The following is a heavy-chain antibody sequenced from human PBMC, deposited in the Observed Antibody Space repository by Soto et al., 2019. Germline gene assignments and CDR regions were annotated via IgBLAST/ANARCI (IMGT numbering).Heavy chain of an antibody. D-gene: IGHD3-22*01. CDR1: GYTFTSYG. V-gene: IGHV1-18*01. J-gene: IGHJ4*02. Sequence: QVQLVQSGDEVKKPGASVKVSCKASGYTFTSYGISWVRQAPGQGLEWMGWISAYNGNTNYAQKDQGIVTMTTDTSTSSAYMELKSLSSDDTAVYYCASFFLVYYDRSGPLDYWGQGTLVTFSS. CDR2: ISAYNGNT. CDR3: ASFFLVYYDRSGPLDY.